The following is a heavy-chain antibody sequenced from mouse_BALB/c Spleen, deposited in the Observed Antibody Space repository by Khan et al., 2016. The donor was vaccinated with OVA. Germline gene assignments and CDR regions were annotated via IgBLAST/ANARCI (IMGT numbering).Heavy chain of an antibody. Sequence: QVQLKESGAELAKPGASVKMSCKASGYTFSTYWMHWVKQRPGQGLEWIGYINPTSGYTDYNEKFKDKATLSADKSSSTAYMQLSSLTSEDSAVISCARDRLDYWGKGTTLPVSS. CDR1: GYTFSTYW. D-gene: IGHD2-13*01. CDR3: ARDRLDY. J-gene: IGHJ2*01. V-gene: IGHV1-7*01. CDR2: INPTSGYT.